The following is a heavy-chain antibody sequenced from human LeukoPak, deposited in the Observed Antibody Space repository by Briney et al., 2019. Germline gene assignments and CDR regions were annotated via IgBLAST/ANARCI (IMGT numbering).Heavy chain of an antibody. Sequence: GGPLRLSCAASGFTFSSYEMNWVRQAPGKGLEWVSYINTGGGSIYYADSVKGRFTISRDNAKNSVYLQMNSLRAEDTAVYYCARDQTPWGTEDAFDIWGQGTMVTVSS. CDR2: INTGGGSI. D-gene: IGHD3-16*01. V-gene: IGHV3-48*03. CDR1: GFTFSSYE. J-gene: IGHJ3*02. CDR3: ARDQTPWGTEDAFDI.